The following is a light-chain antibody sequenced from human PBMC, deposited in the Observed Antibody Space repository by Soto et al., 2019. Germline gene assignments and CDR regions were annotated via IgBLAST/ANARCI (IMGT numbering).Light chain of an antibody. J-gene: IGKJ4*01. CDR1: QSISGRY. V-gene: IGKV3-20*01. CDR3: QQYGSSPLT. Sequence: ETVLTQSPGTLSLSPGERASLSCRASQSISGRYLAWYQQKPGQAPRLLIYDASSRATGIPDRFSGSGSGTDFILIISRLEPEDFAVYYCQQYGSSPLTFDGGTKVEIK. CDR2: DAS.